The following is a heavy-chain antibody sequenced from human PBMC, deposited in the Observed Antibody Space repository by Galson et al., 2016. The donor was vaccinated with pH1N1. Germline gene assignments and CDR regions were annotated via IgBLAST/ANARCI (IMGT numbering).Heavy chain of an antibody. V-gene: IGHV3-7*01. CDR2: MNQDGNKK. J-gene: IGHJ4*02. CDR1: GFTLSSYW. D-gene: IGHD5-24*01. Sequence: SLRLSCAASGFTLSSYWMRWVRQAPGKGLEWVANMNQDGNKKYYVDSVKGRFIISRDYSKNSLYLQMNSLRAEDTAMYYCVRAVGRAEAHWGQGTLLSVPS. CDR3: VRAVGRAEAH.